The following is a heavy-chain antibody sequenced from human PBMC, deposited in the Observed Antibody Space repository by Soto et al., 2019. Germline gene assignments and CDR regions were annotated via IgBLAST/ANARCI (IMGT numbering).Heavy chain of an antibody. CDR3: ARQQVVVATGSYYYSMDV. CDR1: GRAISGSY. Sequence: PSETLSPTYIVSGRAISGSYWSWIRQPPGKGLEWIAYISYSGNTNYNPSLKSPVTISVDTSKNQISLKLSSVTAADTAVYYCARQQVVVATGSYYYSMDVWGQGTTVT. D-gene: IGHD2-15*01. V-gene: IGHV4-59*08. CDR2: ISYSGNT. J-gene: IGHJ6*02.